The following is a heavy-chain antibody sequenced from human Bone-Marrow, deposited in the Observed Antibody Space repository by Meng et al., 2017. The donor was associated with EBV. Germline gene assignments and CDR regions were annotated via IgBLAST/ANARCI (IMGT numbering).Heavy chain of an antibody. CDR2: VHYTGST. Sequence: QLRESGPGQVKPPETLSLTCTVSGDSISSFYYWGWIRQPPGRGLEWIGSVHYTGSTYYSPSLKSRVTVSVDTSKNQFSLKLSSVTAADTAVYYCASGSTAAGTDYWGQGTLVTVSS. CDR1: GDSISSFYY. J-gene: IGHJ4*02. CDR3: ASGSTAAGTDY. V-gene: IGHV4-38-2*02. D-gene: IGHD6-13*01.